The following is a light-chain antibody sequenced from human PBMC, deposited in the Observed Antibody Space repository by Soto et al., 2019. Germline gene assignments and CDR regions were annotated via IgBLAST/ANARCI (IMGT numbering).Light chain of an antibody. CDR3: SSYTSCSPLLKV. Sequence: QSALTQPASVSGSPGQSITISCTGTSSDVGGYNYVSWYQQHPGKAPKLMIYDVSNRPSGVSNRFSGSKSGNTASLPISGLQAEDEADYYCSSYTSCSPLLKVFGTGTKLSVL. CDR1: SSDVGGYNY. V-gene: IGLV2-14*01. CDR2: DVS. J-gene: IGLJ1*01.